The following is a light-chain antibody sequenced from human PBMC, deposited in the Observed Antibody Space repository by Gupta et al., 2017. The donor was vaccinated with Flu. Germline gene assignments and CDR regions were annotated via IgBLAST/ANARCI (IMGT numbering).Light chain of an antibody. CDR2: EVN. CDR1: SSDVGAYSH. J-gene: IGLJ3*02. Sequence: QSALTQPASVSGSPGQSITISCTGTSSDVGAYSHVSWYQQYPGKVPKLMIYEVNNRPSGVSNLFSGSKSGNTASLTISGLQTEDEAHYYCSSYTGVNTLVFGGGTRLTVL. V-gene: IGLV2-14*01. CDR3: SSYTGVNTLV.